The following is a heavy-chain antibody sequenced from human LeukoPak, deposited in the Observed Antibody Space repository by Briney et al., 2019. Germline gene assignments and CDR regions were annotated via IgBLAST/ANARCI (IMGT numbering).Heavy chain of an antibody. D-gene: IGHD2-15*01. CDR1: GGSVSGYY. J-gene: IGHJ6*03. CDR3: ARQLNPHKLPSLRVYYMDV. CDR2: INHSGST. Sequence: SETLSLTCAVYGGSVSGYYWSWIRQPPGKGLEWIGEINHSGSTNYNPSLKSRVTISVDTSKNQFSLKLSSVTAADTAVYYCARQLNPHKLPSLRVYYMDVWGKGTTVTISS. V-gene: IGHV4-34*01.